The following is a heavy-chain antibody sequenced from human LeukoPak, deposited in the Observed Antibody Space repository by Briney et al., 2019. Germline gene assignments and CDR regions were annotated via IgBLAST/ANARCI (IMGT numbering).Heavy chain of an antibody. CDR2: IYYSGST. D-gene: IGHD4-17*01. V-gene: IGHV4-39*07. CDR1: GGSISSSRYY. J-gene: IGHJ4*02. Sequence: SETLSLTCTVSGGSISSSRYYWGWIRQPPGKGLEWIGSIYYSGSTYYNPSLKSRVTISVDTSKNQFSLKLSSVTAADTAVYYCARRLARRGYGDYCDYWGQGTLVTVSS. CDR3: ARRLARRGYGDYCDY.